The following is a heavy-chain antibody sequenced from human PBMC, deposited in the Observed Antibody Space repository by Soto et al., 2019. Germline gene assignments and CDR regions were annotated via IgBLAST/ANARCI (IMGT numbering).Heavy chain of an antibody. CDR1: GFTFSSYG. Sequence: QVQLVESGGGVVQPGRSLRLSCAASGFTFSSYGMHWVRQAPGKGLEWVAVISYDGSNKYYADSVKGRFTISRDNSKNMLPLNINSLRAEDTVVYYCAKDSPIVVVTAPYDYWGQGTLVTVSS. J-gene: IGHJ4*02. CDR2: ISYDGSNK. D-gene: IGHD2-21*02. V-gene: IGHV3-30*18. CDR3: AKDSPIVVVTAPYDY.